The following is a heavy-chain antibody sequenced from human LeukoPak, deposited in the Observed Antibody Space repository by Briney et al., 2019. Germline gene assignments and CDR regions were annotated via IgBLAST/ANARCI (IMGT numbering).Heavy chain of an antibody. V-gene: IGHV4-39*01. Sequence: SETLSLTCTVSGGSIDSRSYYWDWIRQAPGKGLEWIGTIYHTGSTEYNPSLKSRVAIFVDTSKNQFSLILHSVAAADTAVYYCARRSEFDNTHYHYFDYWGQGALVTVSS. J-gene: IGHJ4*02. CDR3: ARRSEFDNTHYHYFDY. CDR1: GGSIDSRSYY. D-gene: IGHD2-15*01. CDR2: IYHTGST.